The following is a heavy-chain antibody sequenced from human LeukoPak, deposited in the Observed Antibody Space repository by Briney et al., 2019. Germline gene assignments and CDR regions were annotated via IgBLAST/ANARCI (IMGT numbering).Heavy chain of an antibody. CDR2: INHSGST. Sequence: PGGSLRLSCAASGFTFSSYSMNWIRQPPGKGLEWIGEINHSGSTNYNPSLKSRVTISVDTSKNQFSLKLSSVTAADTAVYYCARGLETYYYGSGSYSLARYYFDYWGQGTLVTVSS. CDR3: ARGLETYYYGSGSYSLARYYFDY. CDR1: GFTFSSYS. V-gene: IGHV4-34*01. J-gene: IGHJ4*02. D-gene: IGHD3-10*01.